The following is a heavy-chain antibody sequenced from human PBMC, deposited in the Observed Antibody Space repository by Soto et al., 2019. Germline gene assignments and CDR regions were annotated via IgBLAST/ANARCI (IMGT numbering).Heavy chain of an antibody. CDR1: GFTFSSHD. V-gene: IGHV3-13*01. Sequence: PGGSLRLSCAASGFTFSSHDMHWVRQATGKGLEWVSAIRSAGDTFYAGSVKGRFTISRENAKNSLYLQMNSLRAGDTAVYYCERKGKPNGELDYWGQGTLVTVSS. CDR2: IRSAGDT. J-gene: IGHJ4*02. D-gene: IGHD4-17*01. CDR3: ERKGKPNGELDY.